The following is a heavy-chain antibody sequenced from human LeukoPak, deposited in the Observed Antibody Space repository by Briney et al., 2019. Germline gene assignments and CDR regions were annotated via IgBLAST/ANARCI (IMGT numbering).Heavy chain of an antibody. D-gene: IGHD3-22*01. Sequence: ASVKVSCKASGYTFINYAISWVRQAPGQGLEWMGWVSGYNGNTNYAQTLQGRVTMTTDTSTSTAYMELRSLRSDDTAVYYCARAMKDHYDSSGYFSYYFDDWGQGTLVTVSS. CDR3: ARAMKDHYDSSGYFSYYFDD. CDR1: GYTFINYA. CDR2: VSGYNGNT. V-gene: IGHV1-18*01. J-gene: IGHJ4*02.